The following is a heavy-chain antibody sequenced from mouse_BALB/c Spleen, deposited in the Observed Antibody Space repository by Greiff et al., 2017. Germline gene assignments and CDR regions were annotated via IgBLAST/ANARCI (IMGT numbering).Heavy chain of an antibody. CDR2: IDPANGNT. Sequence: VQLQQSGAELVKPGASVKLSCTASGFNIKDTYMHWVKQRPEQGLEWIGRIDPANGNTKYDPKFQGKATITADTSSNTAYLQLSSLTSEDTAVYYCAFYLSYYAMDYWGQGTSVTVSS. D-gene: IGHD1-1*01. V-gene: IGHV14-3*02. CDR1: GFNIKDTY. CDR3: AFYLSYYAMDY. J-gene: IGHJ4*01.